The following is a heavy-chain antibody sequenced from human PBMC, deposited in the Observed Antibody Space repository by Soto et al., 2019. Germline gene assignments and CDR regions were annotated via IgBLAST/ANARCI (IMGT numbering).Heavy chain of an antibody. Sequence: GASVKVSCKASGGTFSTSTFTWVRQAPGQGLEWMGRTIPILNVADYAQDFQGRVTITADKSTSTAYMELTSLTSKDTAVYYCARDLTIGSTYSGYDAIDYWGQGALVTVSS. CDR3: ARDLTIGSTYSGYDAIDY. V-gene: IGHV1-69*04. CDR2: TIPILNVA. D-gene: IGHD5-12*01. J-gene: IGHJ4*02. CDR1: GGTFSTST.